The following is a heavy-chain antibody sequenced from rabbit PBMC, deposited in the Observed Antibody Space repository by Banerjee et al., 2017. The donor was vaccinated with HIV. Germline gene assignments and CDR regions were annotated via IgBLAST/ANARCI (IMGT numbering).Heavy chain of an antibody. Sequence: QSLEESGGGLVKPGASLPLTCTASGFSFNSYCICWVRQAPGKGQGRIACIYAGSSGSTYYASWAKGRFTSSKTSSTTVTLQMTSLTAADTATYFGARGGYTYGDAGYAYAMTRLDLWGQGTLVTVS. J-gene: IGHJ3*01. CDR1: GFSFNSYC. CDR2: IYAGSSGST. V-gene: IGHV1S40*01. D-gene: IGHD6-1*01. CDR3: ARGGYTYGDAGYAYAMTRLDL.